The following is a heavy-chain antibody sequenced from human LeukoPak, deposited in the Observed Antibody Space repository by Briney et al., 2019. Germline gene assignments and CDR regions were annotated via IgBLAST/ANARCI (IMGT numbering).Heavy chain of an antibody. CDR3: ARGPCYYGSGSYCPRYYYYGMDV. J-gene: IGHJ6*04. CDR2: INHSGST. Sequence: SETLSLTCAVYGGSFSGYYWSWTPQPPGKGLEWIGEINHSGSTNYNPSLKSRVTISVDTSKNQFSLKLSSVTAADTAVYYCARGPCYYGSGSYCPRYYYYGMDVWGKGTTVTVSS. CDR1: GGSFSGYY. V-gene: IGHV4-34*01. D-gene: IGHD3-10*01.